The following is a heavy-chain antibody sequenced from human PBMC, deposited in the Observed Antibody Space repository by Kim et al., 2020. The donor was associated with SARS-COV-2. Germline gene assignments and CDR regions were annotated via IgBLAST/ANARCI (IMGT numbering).Heavy chain of an antibody. Sequence: GGSLRLSCAASAFTFSSYWMHWVRQAPGKGLVWVSRINSDGSSTSYADSVKGRFTISRDNAKNTLYLQTNSLRAEDTAVYYCARGTPGYSSSYFDYWGQGSLVTVSS. CDR1: AFTFSSYW. V-gene: IGHV3-74*01. CDR3: ARGTPGYSSSYFDY. D-gene: IGHD6-13*01. J-gene: IGHJ4*02. CDR2: INSDGSST.